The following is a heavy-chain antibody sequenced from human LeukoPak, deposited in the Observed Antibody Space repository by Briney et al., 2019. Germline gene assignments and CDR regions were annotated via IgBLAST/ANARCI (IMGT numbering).Heavy chain of an antibody. V-gene: IGHV3-48*03. Sequence: GGSLRLSCAASGFTFSSYEMNWVRQAPGQGLEWVSYISTSGSSIYYADSVKGRFTIARDNVKDLLYLQMNSLRAEDTAVYYGARVQRGIAMALDYWGQGTPATVSS. J-gene: IGHJ4*02. CDR1: GFTFSSYE. CDR3: ARVQRGIAMALDY. D-gene: IGHD6-19*01. CDR2: ISTSGSSI.